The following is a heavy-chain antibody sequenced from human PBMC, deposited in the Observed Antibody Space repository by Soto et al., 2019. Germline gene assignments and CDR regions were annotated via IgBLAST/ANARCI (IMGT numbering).Heavy chain of an antibody. CDR1: GGSVKSPSHY. CDR2: VYYIGTT. V-gene: IGHV4-61*03. Sequence: QVQLKESGPRLVRPSETLSLTCSVSGGSVKSPSHYWSWIRQSPGKGLEWIGNVYYIGTTDYKPAIENRVTILVDRSDNHLPLKPRSVTVDDTAIYYCARDAPGRGGFDPWGQGVPVSVSS. D-gene: IGHD3-10*01. CDR3: ARDAPGRGGFDP. J-gene: IGHJ5*02.